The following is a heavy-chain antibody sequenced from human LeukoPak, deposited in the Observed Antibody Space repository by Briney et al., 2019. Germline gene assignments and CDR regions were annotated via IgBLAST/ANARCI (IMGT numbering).Heavy chain of an antibody. CDR1: GFSFSNYG. V-gene: IGHV3-33*01. CDR2: IWYDGTNK. Sequence: GRSLRLSCAASGFSFSNYGMHWVRQAPGKGLEWVALIWYDGTNKCYADSVKGRFTISRDNSRNTVFLQMNSLRAEDTAVYYCARGHWVSSSWYHFDYWGQGTLVTVSS. CDR3: ARGHWVSSSWYHFDY. J-gene: IGHJ4*02. D-gene: IGHD6-13*01.